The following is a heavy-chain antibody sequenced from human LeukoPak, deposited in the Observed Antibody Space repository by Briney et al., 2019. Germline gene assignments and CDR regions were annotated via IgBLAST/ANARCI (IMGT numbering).Heavy chain of an antibody. J-gene: IGHJ1*01. CDR2: ISGSGGST. CDR3: AKGSYYDSSGYYNNYVPAEYFQH. V-gene: IGHV3-23*01. D-gene: IGHD3-22*01. CDR1: GFTFSSYA. Sequence: QAGGSLRLSCAAAGFTFSSYAVSWVRQAPGKGLEWVSAISGSGGSTYYADSGKGRFTIARDNSKNTLYLQMNSLRAEDTAVYYCAKGSYYDSSGYYNNYVPAEYFQHWGQGTLVTVSS.